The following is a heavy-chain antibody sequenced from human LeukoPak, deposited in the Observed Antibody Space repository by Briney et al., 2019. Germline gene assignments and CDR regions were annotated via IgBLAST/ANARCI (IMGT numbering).Heavy chain of an antibody. CDR3: ARDSGPPNYDILTGYYRGDAFDI. J-gene: IGHJ3*02. CDR1: GFTFSRYS. CDR2: ITNSSNNI. Sequence: GGSLRLSCAASGFTFSRYSMNWVRQAPGKGLEWVSYITNSSNNIYYADSVKGRFTVSRDNAKNSLYLQMNSLRAEDTAVYYCARDSGPPNYDILTGYYRGDAFDIWGQGTMVTVSS. V-gene: IGHV3-48*04. D-gene: IGHD3-9*01.